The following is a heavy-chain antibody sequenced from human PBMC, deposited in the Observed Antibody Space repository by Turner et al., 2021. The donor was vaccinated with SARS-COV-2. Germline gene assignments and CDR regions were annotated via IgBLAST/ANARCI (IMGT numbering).Heavy chain of an antibody. CDR3: ARSSVDSGYEDDYYYYYGMDV. J-gene: IGHJ6*02. D-gene: IGHD5-12*01. V-gene: IGHV3-7*03. Sequence: VHLVESGGGVVQPGRSLRLSCAASGFTFSNYWMSWVRQAPGKGLEWVANIKEDGSEKYYVDSVKGRFTISRDNAKNSLYLQMNSLRADDTAVYYCARSSVDSGYEDDYYYYYGMDVWGQGTTVTVSS. CDR2: IKEDGSEK. CDR1: GFTFSNYW.